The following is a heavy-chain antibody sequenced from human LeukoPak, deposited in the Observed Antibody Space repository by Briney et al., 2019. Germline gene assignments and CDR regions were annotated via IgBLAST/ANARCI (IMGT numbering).Heavy chain of an antibody. CDR3: ARVLERWLQSGDY. CDR2: IKQDGSDI. CDR1: GFTFSNYW. D-gene: IGHD5-24*01. J-gene: IGHJ4*02. V-gene: IGHV3-7*01. Sequence: PGGSLRLSCAASGFTFSNYWMSWVRQAPGKGLEWVANIKQDGSDIYYVDSVKGRFTISRDNAKNSLYLQMNSLRAEDTAVYYCARVLERWLQSGDYWGQGTLVTVSS.